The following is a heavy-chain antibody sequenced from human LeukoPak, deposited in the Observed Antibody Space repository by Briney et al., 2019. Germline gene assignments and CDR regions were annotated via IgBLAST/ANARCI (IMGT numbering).Heavy chain of an antibody. Sequence: GGSLRLSCEASGLTFSNSWMHWIRQIRGKGLVWVSRMYGDMRDISYADSVKGRFTIYRDNAKNKVYLQMNSLSGEDTAVYYCARDLGLRGSTWGQGTLVTVSS. CDR3: ARDLGLRGST. D-gene: IGHD5-12*01. J-gene: IGHJ5*02. CDR2: MYGDMRDI. CDR1: GLTFSNSW. V-gene: IGHV3-74*01.